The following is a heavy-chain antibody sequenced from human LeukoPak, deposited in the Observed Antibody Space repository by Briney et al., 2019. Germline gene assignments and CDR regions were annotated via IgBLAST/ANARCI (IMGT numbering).Heavy chain of an antibody. D-gene: IGHD2-21*01. Sequence: GASVKVSCKASGYTFTSYYMHWVRQAPGQGLEWMGIINPSGGSTSYAQKFQGRVTMTRDTSTSTVYMELSSLRSEDTAVYYCAIAPGMCGGGCLYYFDYWGQGTLVTVSS. V-gene: IGHV1-46*01. CDR3: AIAPGMCGGGCLYYFDY. CDR1: GYTFTSYY. J-gene: IGHJ4*02. CDR2: INPSGGST.